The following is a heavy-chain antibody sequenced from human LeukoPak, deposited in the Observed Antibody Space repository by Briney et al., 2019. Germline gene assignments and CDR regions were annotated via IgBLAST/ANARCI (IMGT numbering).Heavy chain of an antibody. Sequence: SETLSLTCAVYGGSFSGYYWSWIRQPPGKGLEWIGEINHSGSTNYNPSLKSRVTISVDTSKNQFSLKLSSVTAADTAVYYCARVGPNLNWGEGLGVFDIWGPGTKVTVSS. CDR1: GGSFSGYY. CDR2: INHSGST. J-gene: IGHJ3*02. V-gene: IGHV4-34*01. CDR3: ARVGPNLNWGEGLGVFDI. D-gene: IGHD7-27*01.